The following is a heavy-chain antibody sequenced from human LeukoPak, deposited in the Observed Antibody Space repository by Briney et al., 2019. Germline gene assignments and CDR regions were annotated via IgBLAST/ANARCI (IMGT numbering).Heavy chain of an antibody. V-gene: IGHV3-33*06. J-gene: IGHJ6*03. CDR1: GFTFSSYG. Sequence: DPGRSLRLSCAASGFTFSSYGMHWVRQAPGKGLEWVAVIWYDGSNKYYADFVKGRFTISRDNSKNTLYLQMNSLRAEDTAVYYCAKERLGTTGDYYYYMDVWGKGTTVTVSS. D-gene: IGHD4-17*01. CDR3: AKERLGTTGDYYYYMDV. CDR2: IWYDGSNK.